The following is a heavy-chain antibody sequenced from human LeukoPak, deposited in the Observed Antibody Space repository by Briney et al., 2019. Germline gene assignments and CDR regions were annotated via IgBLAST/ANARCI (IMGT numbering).Heavy chain of an antibody. Sequence: GGSLRLSCAASGLTFSNAWMSWVRQAPGKGLEWVGRIKSKTDGGTTDYAAPVKGRFTISRDDSKNTLYLQMNSLKTEDTAVYYCTTGFSVVVVTPDAFDIWGQGTMVTVSS. V-gene: IGHV3-15*01. D-gene: IGHD3-22*01. J-gene: IGHJ3*02. CDR1: GLTFSNAW. CDR2: IKSKTDGGTT. CDR3: TTGFSVVVVTPDAFDI.